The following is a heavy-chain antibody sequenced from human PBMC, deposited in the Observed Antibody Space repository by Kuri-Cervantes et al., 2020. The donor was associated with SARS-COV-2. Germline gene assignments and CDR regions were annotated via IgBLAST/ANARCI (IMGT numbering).Heavy chain of an antibody. CDR1: GFTFSSYA. D-gene: IGHD3-22*01. CDR3: AIPRNDYYDSSGPFLS. J-gene: IGHJ5*02. Sequence: GESLKISCAASGFTFSSYAMSWVRQSPGKGLEWVSVISAITSSTYYADSVKGRFTISRDNSKNTMYLQMNSLRAEDTAVYYCAIPRNDYYDSSGPFLSWGQGTLVTVSS. CDR2: ISAITSST. V-gene: IGHV3-23*01.